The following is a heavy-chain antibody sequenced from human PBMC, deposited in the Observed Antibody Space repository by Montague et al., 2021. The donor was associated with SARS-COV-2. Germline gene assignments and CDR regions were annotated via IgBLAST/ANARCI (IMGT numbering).Heavy chain of an antibody. CDR1: GVSVTYYY. Sequence: SETLSLTCGVAGVSVTYYYWSWIRQPPGKGLEWIGEIIYREGTNNNPSLKSRVAISVDTSKNQFSLRLTSVTAADTALYYCARRPQDDALNGAPDYWGQGTLVTVSS. J-gene: IGHJ4*02. CDR2: IIYREGT. V-gene: IGHV4-34*12. D-gene: IGHD3-9*01. CDR3: ARRPQDDALNGAPDY.